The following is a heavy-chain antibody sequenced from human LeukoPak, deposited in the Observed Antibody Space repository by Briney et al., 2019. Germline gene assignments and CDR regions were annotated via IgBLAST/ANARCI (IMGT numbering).Heavy chain of an antibody. J-gene: IGHJ4*02. CDR2: INHCGST. V-gene: IGHV4-34*01. CDR3: ARGRAPVYCSSTSCYPCFDY. Sequence: SETLSLTCAVYGVSFSGYYWRWIRQPPGKELEGIGEINHCGSTNYNPPLESRVTISVDTSKNQFTLKLSSVTAADAAVYSCARGRAPVYCSSTSCYPCFDYWGQGTLVTVSS. D-gene: IGHD2-2*01. CDR1: GVSFSGYY.